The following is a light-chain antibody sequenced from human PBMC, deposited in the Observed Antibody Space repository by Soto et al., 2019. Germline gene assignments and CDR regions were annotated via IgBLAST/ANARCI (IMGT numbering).Light chain of an antibody. Sequence: EFVLTQSPATLSLSPGEIATLSCRASQSVGTYLVWYQHKPGQAPRLLIYDASKRATGIPARFSGSGSGTDFTLTISRLEPEDFAVYFCQQRNDWPITFGQGTRLDMK. J-gene: IGKJ5*01. CDR3: QQRNDWPIT. CDR1: QSVGTY. CDR2: DAS. V-gene: IGKV3-11*01.